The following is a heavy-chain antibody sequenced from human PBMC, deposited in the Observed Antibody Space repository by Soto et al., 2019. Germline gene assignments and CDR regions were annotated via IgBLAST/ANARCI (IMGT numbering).Heavy chain of an antibody. Sequence: SETLSLTCTVSGGSISSYYWSWIRQPPGKGLEWIGYIYYSGSTNYNPSLKSRVTISVDTSKNQFSLKLSSVTAADTAVYYCARAEGGDPRQRNYYYGMDVWGQGTTVTVSS. J-gene: IGHJ6*02. CDR2: IYYSGST. CDR3: ARAEGGDPRQRNYYYGMDV. CDR1: GGSISSYY. D-gene: IGHD2-21*02. V-gene: IGHV4-59*01.